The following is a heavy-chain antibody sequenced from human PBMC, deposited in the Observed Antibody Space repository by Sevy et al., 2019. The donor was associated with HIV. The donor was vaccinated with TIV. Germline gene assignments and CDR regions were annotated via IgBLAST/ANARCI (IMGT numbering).Heavy chain of an antibody. V-gene: IGHV4-59*08. D-gene: IGHD2-15*01. CDR2: IYYSGST. Sequence: SETLSLTCTVSGGSSSSYYWSWILQPPGKGLEWIGYIYYSGSTNYNPSLKSRVTISVDTAKNQFCLKLSSVTAADTAVYYCARQRGLGYCSGGSCYSGAGYYFDYWGQGTLVTVSS. J-gene: IGHJ4*02. CDR1: GGSSSSYY. CDR3: ARQRGLGYCSGGSCYSGAGYYFDY.